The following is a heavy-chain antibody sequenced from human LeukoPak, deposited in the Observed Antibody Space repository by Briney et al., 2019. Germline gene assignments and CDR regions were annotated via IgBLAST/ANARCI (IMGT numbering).Heavy chain of an antibody. V-gene: IGHV1-46*01. CDR1: GYTFTSYY. CDR2: INPSGGST. CDR3: ATQPSPYFYDSSGYQHWFDP. D-gene: IGHD3-22*01. Sequence: ASVKVSCKASGYTFTSYYMHWVRQAPGQGLEWMGIINPSGGSTSYAQKFQGRVTMTRDTSTSTVYMELSSLRSEDPSVYYCATQPSPYFYDSSGYQHWFDPRGQGTLVTVSS. J-gene: IGHJ5*02.